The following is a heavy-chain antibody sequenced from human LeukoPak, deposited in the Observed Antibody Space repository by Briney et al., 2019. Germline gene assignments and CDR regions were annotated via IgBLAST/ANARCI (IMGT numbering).Heavy chain of an antibody. V-gene: IGHV3-7*01. CDR3: ARAEVTVPGGDY. D-gene: IGHD2-8*02. J-gene: IGHJ4*02. CDR1: GFSPTTYW. CDR2: IKQDGSAK. Sequence: TGGSLRLSCVASGFSPTTYWMSWVRQAPGKGLEWVANIKQDGSAKYYVDSVKGRFTISRDNARNSLYLQMNSLRAEDTAVYYCARAEVTVPGGDYWGQGTLVTVSS.